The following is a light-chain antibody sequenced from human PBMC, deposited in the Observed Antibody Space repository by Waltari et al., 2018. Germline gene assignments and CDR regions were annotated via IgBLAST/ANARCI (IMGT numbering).Light chain of an antibody. Sequence: QSALTQPASVSGSPGQSLTISFTGTSRDLGFYHYVPRYQQFPGKAPKPIIYAVFQRPSGVSNRFSGSKSGNTASLTISGLQTEDEGDYYCNSYTGSSSWVFGGGTKLTVL. V-gene: IGLV2-14*03. CDR2: AVF. CDR1: SRDLGFYHY. CDR3: NSYTGSSSWV. J-gene: IGLJ3*02.